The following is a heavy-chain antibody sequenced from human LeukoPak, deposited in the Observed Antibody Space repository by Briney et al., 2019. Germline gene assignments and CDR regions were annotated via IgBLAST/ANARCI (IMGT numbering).Heavy chain of an antibody. D-gene: IGHD3-22*01. CDR2: ISAYNGNT. J-gene: IGHJ4*02. Sequence: ASVKVSCKASGYTFTSYGISWVRQAPGQGLEWMGWISAYNGNTNYAQKLQGRVTMTTDTSTSTAYMELRSLRSDDTAVYYCARDLRSSGYYAFDYWGQGTLVTVSS. CDR1: GYTFTSYG. CDR3: ARDLRSSGYYAFDY. V-gene: IGHV1-18*01.